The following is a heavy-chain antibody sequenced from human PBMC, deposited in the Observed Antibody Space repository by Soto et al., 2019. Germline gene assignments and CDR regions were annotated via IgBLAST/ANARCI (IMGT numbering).Heavy chain of an antibody. CDR1: GGTFSSYT. Sequence: SVNVSCKAAGGTFSSYTISWVRQAPGQGLEWMGRIIPILGIANYAQKFQGRVTITADKSTSTTYMELSSLRSEDTAVYYCTYSSGPNDAFDIWGQGTTVTVSS. CDR2: IIPILGIA. J-gene: IGHJ3*02. D-gene: IGHD6-19*01. V-gene: IGHV1-69*02. CDR3: TYSSGPNDAFDI.